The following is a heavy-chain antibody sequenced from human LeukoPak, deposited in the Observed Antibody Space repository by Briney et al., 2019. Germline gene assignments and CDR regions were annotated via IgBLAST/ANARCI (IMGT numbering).Heavy chain of an antibody. CDR2: ISDSGGST. J-gene: IGHJ5*02. Sequence: GGSLLLSCAASRFTFSTYGMSWVRQAPGKGLEWVSTISDSGGSTHYADSVKGRFTISRDNSKNTLYLQMNSLRAEDTAVYYCAKDPNSYGYSGWFDPWGQGTLVTVSS. CDR3: AKDPNSYGYSGWFDP. V-gene: IGHV3-23*01. CDR1: RFTFSTYG. D-gene: IGHD5-18*01.